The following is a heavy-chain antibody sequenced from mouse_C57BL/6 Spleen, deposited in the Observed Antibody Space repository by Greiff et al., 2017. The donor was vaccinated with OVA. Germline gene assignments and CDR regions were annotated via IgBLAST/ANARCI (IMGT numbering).Heavy chain of an antibody. CDR2: IDPENGDT. D-gene: IGHD2-12*01. CDR3: TSVKLRRLFAY. V-gene: IGHV14-4*01. J-gene: IGHJ3*01. CDR1: GFNIKDDY. Sequence: EVQLQQSGAELVRPGASVKLSCTASGFNIKDDYMHWVKQRPEQGLEWIGWIDPENGDTEYASKFQGKATITADTSSNTAYLQLSSLTSKDTTVYYCTSVKLRRLFAYWGQGTLVTVSA.